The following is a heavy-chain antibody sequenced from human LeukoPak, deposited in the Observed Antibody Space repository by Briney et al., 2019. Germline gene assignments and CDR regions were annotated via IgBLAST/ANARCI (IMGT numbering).Heavy chain of an antibody. J-gene: IGHJ4*02. D-gene: IGHD1-26*01. Sequence: RGSLRLSCAASGFTFSSYWMGWVRQAPGKRLEWVANTNIDGSEKYYADSAKGRFTISRDNARNSVYLQMNSLRVEDTAVYYCARDPVEWELLLDYWGQGTLVTVSS. CDR2: TNIDGSEK. V-gene: IGHV3-7*01. CDR3: ARDPVEWELLLDY. CDR1: GFTFSSYW.